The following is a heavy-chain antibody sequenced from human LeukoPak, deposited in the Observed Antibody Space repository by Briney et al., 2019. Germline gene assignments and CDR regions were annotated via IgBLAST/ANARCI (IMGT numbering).Heavy chain of an antibody. V-gene: IGHV3-23*01. J-gene: IGHJ4*02. D-gene: IGHD2-2*01. CDR3: AKLPYCSSTNCIDY. CDR1: GFTFSSYA. CDR2: ISGSGGST. Sequence: PGRSLRLSCAASGFTFSSYAMSWVRQAPGKGLEWVSAISGSGGSTYYADSVKGRFTISRDNSKNTLYLQMSSLRAEDTAVYYCAKLPYCSSTNCIDYWGQGTLVTVSS.